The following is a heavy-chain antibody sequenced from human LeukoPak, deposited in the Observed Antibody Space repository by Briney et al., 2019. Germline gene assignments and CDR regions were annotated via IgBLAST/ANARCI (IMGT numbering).Heavy chain of an antibody. D-gene: IGHD5-18*01. CDR1: GFTFGGYA. V-gene: IGHV3-11*01. CDR3: ARLGYSYGPESPFDY. CDR2: ISSSGSTI. J-gene: IGHJ4*02. Sequence: GGSLRLSCTASGFTFGGYAMTWVRQAPGKGLEWVSYISSSGSTIYYADSVKGRFTISRDNAKNSLYLQMNSLRAEDTAVYYCARLGYSYGPESPFDYWGQGTLVTVSS.